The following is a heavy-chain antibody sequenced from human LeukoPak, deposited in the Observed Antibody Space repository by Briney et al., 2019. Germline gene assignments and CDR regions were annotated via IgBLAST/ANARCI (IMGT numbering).Heavy chain of an antibody. D-gene: IGHD6-19*01. Sequence: PGRSLRLSCAASGFTFSSYGMHWVRQAPGKGLEWVAVISYDGSNKYYADSVKGRFTISRDNSKNTLYLQMNSLRAEDTAVYYCATEDSSGSPGDWGQGTLVTVSS. V-gene: IGHV3-30*03. CDR2: ISYDGSNK. CDR3: ATEDSSGSPGD. CDR1: GFTFSSYG. J-gene: IGHJ4*02.